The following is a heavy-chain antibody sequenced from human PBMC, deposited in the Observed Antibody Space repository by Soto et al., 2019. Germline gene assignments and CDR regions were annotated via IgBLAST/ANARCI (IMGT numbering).Heavy chain of an antibody. D-gene: IGHD5-12*01. J-gene: IGHJ4*02. CDR2: ISYDGSNK. CDR1: GFTFSSQS. V-gene: IGHV3-30*18. Sequence: GESLRLSCAASGFTFSSQSMHWVRQAPGKGLEWVAVISYDGSNKYYADSVKGRFTISRDNSKNTLYLQMNSLRAEDTAVYYCAKAPVATDLPYYFDDWGQGTLVTVSS. CDR3: AKAPVATDLPYYFDD.